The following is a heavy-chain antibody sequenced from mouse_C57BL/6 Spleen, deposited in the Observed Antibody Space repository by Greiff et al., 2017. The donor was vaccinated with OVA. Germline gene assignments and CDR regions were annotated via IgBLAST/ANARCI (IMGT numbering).Heavy chain of an antibody. CDR2: IDPENGDT. CDR3: TTTGDYGLYYFDY. CDR1: GFNIKDDY. D-gene: IGHD1-2*01. J-gene: IGHJ2*01. Sequence: VHVKQSGAELVRPGASVKLSCTASGFNIKDDYMHWVKQRPEQGLEWIGWIDPENGDTEYASKFQGKATITADTSSNTAYLQLSSLTSEDTAVYYCTTTGDYGLYYFDYWGQGTTLTVSS. V-gene: IGHV14-4*01.